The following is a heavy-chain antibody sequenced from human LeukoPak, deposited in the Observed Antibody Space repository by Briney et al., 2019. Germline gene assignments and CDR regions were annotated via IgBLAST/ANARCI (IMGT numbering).Heavy chain of an antibody. D-gene: IGHD2-21*01. V-gene: IGHV3-23*01. Sequence: PGGSLRLSCAASGFTFTTYVMSWVRQAPGKGLEWVSTVGGSASGTFYADSVKGRFTISRDNSKNTLYLQMNSLRAEDTAVYYCAKGGDGRYYSRADYWGQGTLVTVSS. CDR1: GFTFTTYV. CDR3: AKGGDGRYYSRADY. CDR2: VGGSASGT. J-gene: IGHJ4*02.